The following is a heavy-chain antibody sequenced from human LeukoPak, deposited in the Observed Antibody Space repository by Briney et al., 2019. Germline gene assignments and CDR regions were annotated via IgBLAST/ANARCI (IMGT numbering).Heavy chain of an antibody. J-gene: IGHJ4*02. V-gene: IGHV4-4*07. CDR1: TRSIISYY. CDR3: ARDYESSSWDY. CDR2: IYTSGST. D-gene: IGHD6-13*01. Sequence: SETLSLTCTVLTRSIISYYSSWIRQPAGKGLEWIGRIYTSGSTNYNPSLKSRVTISVDKSKNQFSLKLISVTAADTAVYYCARDYESSSWDYWGQGTLVTVSS.